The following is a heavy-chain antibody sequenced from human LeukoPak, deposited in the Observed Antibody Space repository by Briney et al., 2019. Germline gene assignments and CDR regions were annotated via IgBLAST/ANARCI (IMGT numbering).Heavy chain of an antibody. D-gene: IGHD3-10*01. CDR1: GYTFTGYY. V-gene: IGHV1-2*02. CDR3: GGGNAGSYQGGGNWFDP. CDR2: INPNSGGT. J-gene: IGHJ5*02. Sequence: ASVKVSCKASGYTFTGYYMHWVRQAPGQGLEWMGWINPNSGGTNYAQKFQGRVTMTRDTSISTAYMELSRLRSDDTAVYYCGGGNAGSYQGGGNWFDPWGQGTLVTVSS.